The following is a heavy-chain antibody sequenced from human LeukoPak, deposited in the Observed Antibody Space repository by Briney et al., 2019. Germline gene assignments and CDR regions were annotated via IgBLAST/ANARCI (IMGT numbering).Heavy chain of an antibody. CDR1: GFTFSSYA. CDR3: AKDETGALPWGMENY. D-gene: IGHD7-27*01. V-gene: IGHV3-23*01. CDR2: ISGSGGST. J-gene: IGHJ4*02. Sequence: GGSLRLSCAASGFTFSSYAMSWVRQAPGKGLEWVSAISGSGGSTYYADSVKGRFTISRDNSKNTLYLQMNGLRAEDTAVYYCAKDETGALPWGMENYWGQGTLVTVSS.